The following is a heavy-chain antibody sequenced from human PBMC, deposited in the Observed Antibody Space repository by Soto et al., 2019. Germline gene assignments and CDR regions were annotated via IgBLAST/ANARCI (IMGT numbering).Heavy chain of an antibody. V-gene: IGHV3-21*01. J-gene: IGHJ1*01. CDR1: GFTFSSYS. Sequence: GGSLRLSCAASGFTFSSYSMNWVRQAPGKGLEWVSSISSSSSYIYYADSVKGRFTISRDNAKNSLYLQMNSLRAEDTAVYYCARAVVVVAATPSGSAEYFQHWGQGTLVTVSS. CDR3: ARAVVVVAATPSGSAEYFQH. CDR2: ISSSSSYI. D-gene: IGHD2-15*01.